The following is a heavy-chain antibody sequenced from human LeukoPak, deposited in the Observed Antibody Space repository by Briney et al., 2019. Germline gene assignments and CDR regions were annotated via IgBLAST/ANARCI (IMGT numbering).Heavy chain of an antibody. CDR2: IFNSGSS. CDR3: ARGVGGVREGFDI. J-gene: IGHJ3*02. CDR1: GGSVSREGYH. D-gene: IGHD3-16*01. V-gene: IGHV4-61*08. Sequence: SETLSLTCTVSGGSVSREGYHGSWIRHPPGKGLEGIAYIFNSGSSNYNPSLKSRVTISVDTSKNQFSLKLNSVTAADTAQYHCARGVGGVREGFDIWGQGTMVTVSS.